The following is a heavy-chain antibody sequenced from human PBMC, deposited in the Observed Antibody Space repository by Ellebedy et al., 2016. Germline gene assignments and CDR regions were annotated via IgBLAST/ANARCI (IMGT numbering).Heavy chain of an antibody. CDR2: ISAGSDTT. J-gene: IGHJ4*02. Sequence: GESLKISCTASELNLANYFMSWVRQAPGKGLEWVSTISAGSDTTRLADSVKGRFTISRDSSKNSVYLRMNNLRVEDTAVYYCRQGHYADLWGQGTLVTVSS. CDR1: ELNLANYF. D-gene: IGHD4-17*01. V-gene: IGHV3-23*01. CDR3: RQGHYADL.